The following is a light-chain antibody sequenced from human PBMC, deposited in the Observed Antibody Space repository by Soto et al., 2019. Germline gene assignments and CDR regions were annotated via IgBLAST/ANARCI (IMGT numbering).Light chain of an antibody. CDR1: QSVSSN. CDR2: GAS. J-gene: IGKJ4*01. CDR3: QQRRSWPLT. Sequence: EIVLTQSPATLSFSPGERATLSCRASQSVSSNLAWYQQKPGQAPRLLIYGASNSATGIPAWFSGSGSGTDFTLTISSLAPEDFAVYYWQQRRSWPLTFGGGTKVEIK. V-gene: IGKV3-11*01.